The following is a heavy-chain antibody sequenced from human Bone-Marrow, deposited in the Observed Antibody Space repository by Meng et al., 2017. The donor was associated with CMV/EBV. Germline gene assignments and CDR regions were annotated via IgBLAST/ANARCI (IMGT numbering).Heavy chain of an antibody. CDR3: AKGARWEVPAARDLFDY. V-gene: IGHV3-30*02. D-gene: IGHD2-2*01. CDR2: IRYDGSNK. J-gene: IGHJ4*02. CDR1: GFTFSSYG. Sequence: GESLKISCAASGFTFSSYGMHWVRQAPGKGLEWVAFIRYDGSNKYYADSVKGRFTISRDNSKNTLYLQMNSLRAEDTAVYYCAKGARWEVPAARDLFDYWGQGTLATFSS.